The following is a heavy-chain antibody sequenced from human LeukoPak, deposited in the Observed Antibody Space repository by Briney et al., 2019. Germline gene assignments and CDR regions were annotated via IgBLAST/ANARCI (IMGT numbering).Heavy chain of an antibody. CDR1: GSTFRTYE. J-gene: IGHJ4*02. V-gene: IGHV3-48*03. CDR2: LIRSGSTL. D-gene: IGHD3-3*01. Sequence: GGSRTPSFEDSGSTFRTYEMNWVRQSPGKGLEWRAYLIRSGSTLSYADSVKGRFTFARNNAKNSVYLEMNSLRGDDTAVYYCARSARLMKGVVEVTALDDWGQGTPVTVSS. CDR3: ARSARLMKGVVEVTALDD.